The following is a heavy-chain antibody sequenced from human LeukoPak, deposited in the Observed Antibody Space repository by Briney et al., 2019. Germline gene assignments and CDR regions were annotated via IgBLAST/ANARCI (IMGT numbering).Heavy chain of an antibody. CDR3: TPDGAGSDYGDSNDAFDI. D-gene: IGHD4-17*01. CDR2: IKGKTDGGTT. V-gene: IGHV3-15*01. Sequence: GGSLRLSCAASGFIFSNAWMSWVRQAPGKGLEWVGRIKGKTDGGTTDYAAPVKGRFTISRDDSKNTLYLQMNSLKTEDTAVYYCTPDGAGSDYGDSNDAFDIWGQGTMVTVSS. CDR1: GFIFSNAW. J-gene: IGHJ3*02.